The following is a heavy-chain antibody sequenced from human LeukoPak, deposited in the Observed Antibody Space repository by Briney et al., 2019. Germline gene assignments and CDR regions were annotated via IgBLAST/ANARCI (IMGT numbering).Heavy chain of an antibody. D-gene: IGHD2-15*01. CDR3: AQKGGTDP. Sequence: PGGSLRLSCAATGFTFSRFGMNWVRQAPGKGLEWISYISSSSSAMYYADSVKGRFTISRDNAKNSLYLQMSSLRDEDTAVYYCAQKGGTDPWGQGTLVTVSS. V-gene: IGHV3-48*02. CDR2: ISSSSSAM. J-gene: IGHJ5*02. CDR1: GFTFSRFG.